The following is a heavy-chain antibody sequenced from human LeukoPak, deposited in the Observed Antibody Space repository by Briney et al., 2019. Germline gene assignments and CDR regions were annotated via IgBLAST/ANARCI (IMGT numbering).Heavy chain of an antibody. V-gene: IGHV3-11*05. CDR2: ISGSSSNR. D-gene: IGHD2-2*01. J-gene: IGHJ5*02. CDR3: ARDSAHIVVVPVVIPPGLDNWFDP. Sequence: GGTLRLSCAASGFTFSDYYMSWIRQAPGKGLQWVSYISGSSSNRKYADSVKGRFTISRDNAKNSLYLQMNSLRAEDTAVYYCARDSAHIVVVPVVIPPGLDNWFDPWGQGTLVTVSS. CDR1: GFTFSDYY.